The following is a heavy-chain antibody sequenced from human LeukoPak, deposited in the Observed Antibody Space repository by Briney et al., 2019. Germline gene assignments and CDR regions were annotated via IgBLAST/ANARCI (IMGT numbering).Heavy chain of an antibody. Sequence: SETLSLTCAVYGGSFSGYYWSWIRQPPGKGLEWIGEINHSGSTNYNPSLKSRVTISVDTSKNQFSLKLSSVTAADTAVYYCARLGGSYQGNYWGQGTLVTVSS. D-gene: IGHD1-26*01. J-gene: IGHJ4*02. CDR2: INHSGST. CDR1: GGSFSGYY. CDR3: ARLGGSYQGNY. V-gene: IGHV4-34*01.